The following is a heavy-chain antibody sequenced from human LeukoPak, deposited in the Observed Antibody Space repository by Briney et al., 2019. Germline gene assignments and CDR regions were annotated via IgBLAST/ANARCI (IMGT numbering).Heavy chain of an antibody. V-gene: IGHV3-53*01. J-gene: IGHJ4*02. CDR3: TRGPAGYN. CDR1: GFTVSSNH. D-gene: IGHD1-1*01. Sequence: PGGSLRLSCAASGFTVSSNHMGWVRQAPGKGLEWVSVIYSGGSTDYAASVKGRFTIPRDNLNNALYLQRNSLRAEDTAVYYCTRGPAGYNCGQGSLVTFSS. CDR2: IYSGGST.